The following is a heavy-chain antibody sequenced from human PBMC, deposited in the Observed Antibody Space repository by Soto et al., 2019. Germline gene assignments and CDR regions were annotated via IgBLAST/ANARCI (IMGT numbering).Heavy chain of an antibody. CDR3: AIIQRGDFWSGYYTTIDY. J-gene: IGHJ4*02. CDR1: GYTFTSYD. D-gene: IGHD3-3*01. CDR2: MNPNSGNT. Sequence: ASVKVSCKASGYTFTSYDINWVRQATGQGLKWMGWMNPNSGNTGYAQKFQGRVTMTRNTSISTAYMELSSLRSEDTAVYYCAIIQRGDFWSGYYTTIDYWGQGTLVTVSS. V-gene: IGHV1-8*01.